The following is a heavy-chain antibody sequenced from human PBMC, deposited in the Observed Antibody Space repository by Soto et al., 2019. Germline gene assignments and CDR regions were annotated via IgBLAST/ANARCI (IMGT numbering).Heavy chain of an antibody. J-gene: IGHJ4*02. CDR1: GFTFSDYY. D-gene: IGHD1-7*01. Sequence: QVQVVESGGGLVKPGGSLRLSCAASGFTFSDYYMNWIRQAPGKGLEWVSYISSSSDYTKYADSVKGRFTISRDNAKSSLYLQMNSPRAEDTAVYYCARGGVRGTTSRGQVYNWGQGTLVTVSS. CDR3: ARGGVRGTTSRGQVYN. V-gene: IGHV3-11*06. CDR2: ISSSSDYT.